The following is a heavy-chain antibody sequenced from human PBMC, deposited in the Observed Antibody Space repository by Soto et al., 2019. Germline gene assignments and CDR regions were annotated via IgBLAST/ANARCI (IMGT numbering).Heavy chain of an antibody. J-gene: IGHJ4*02. CDR2: IYYSGST. Sequence: SETLCLTCTVSGGSISSYYWSWIRQPPGKGLEWIGYIYYSGSTNYNPSLKSRVTISVDTSKNQFSLKLSSVTAADTAVYYCARGVGLRSLEWLFFDYWGQRPLVTVSS. CDR1: GGSISSYY. CDR3: ARGVGLRSLEWLFFDY. D-gene: IGHD3-3*01. V-gene: IGHV4-59*01.